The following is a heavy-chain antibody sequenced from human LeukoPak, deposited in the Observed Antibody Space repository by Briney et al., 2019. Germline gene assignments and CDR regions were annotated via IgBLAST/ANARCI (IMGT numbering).Heavy chain of an antibody. D-gene: IGHD5-12*01. CDR2: IYTSGST. CDR1: GGSISSGSYY. J-gene: IGHJ4*02. Sequence: PSETLSLTCTVSGGSISSGSYYWSWIRQPAGKGLEWIGRIYTSGSTNYNPSLKSRVTISVDTSKNQFSLKLSSVTAADTAVYYCASLKRYGGRTSWGQGTLVTVSS. CDR3: ASLKRYGGRTS. V-gene: IGHV4-61*02.